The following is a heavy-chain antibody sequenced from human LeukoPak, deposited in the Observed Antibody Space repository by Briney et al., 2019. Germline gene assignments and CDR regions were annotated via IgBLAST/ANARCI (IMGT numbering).Heavy chain of an antibody. D-gene: IGHD6-19*01. J-gene: IGHJ6*03. Sequence: GGSLRLSCAASGFTFNSYGMTWVRQAPGKGLEWVAFIRYDGSNKYYADSVKGRFTISRDNSKNTLYLQMNSLRAEDTAVYYCAKDRIAVAHRDYYYYYMDVWGKGTTVTISS. CDR1: GFTFNSYG. CDR3: AKDRIAVAHRDYYYYYMDV. V-gene: IGHV3-30*02. CDR2: IRYDGSNK.